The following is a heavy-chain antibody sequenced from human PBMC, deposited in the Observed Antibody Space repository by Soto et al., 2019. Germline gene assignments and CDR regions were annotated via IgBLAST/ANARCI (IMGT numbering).Heavy chain of an antibody. D-gene: IGHD4-17*01. Sequence: SETLSLTCAVYGGSFSGYYWSWIRQPPGKGLEWIGEINHSGSTNYNPSLKSRVTISVDTSKNQFSLKLSSVTAADTAVYYCARGRDYGESGFYYYMDVWGKGTKVTVSS. CDR2: INHSGST. CDR1: GGSFSGYY. CDR3: ARGRDYGESGFYYYMDV. J-gene: IGHJ6*03. V-gene: IGHV4-34*01.